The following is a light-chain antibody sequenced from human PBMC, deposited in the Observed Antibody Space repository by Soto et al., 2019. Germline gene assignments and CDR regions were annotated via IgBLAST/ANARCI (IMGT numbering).Light chain of an antibody. J-gene: IGKJ4*01. V-gene: IGKV4-1*01. CDR2: WAS. CDR3: QQYYSAPLS. Sequence: DIVMTQSPDSLAVSLGERATINCKSSQSVLYSSDNKNYLAWYLQKPGQPPKLLIYWASSRESGVPHRFSGSGSGTDFTLPISSLQAEDVAVYYCQQYYSAPLSFGGGTKVEIK. CDR1: QSVLYSSDNKNY.